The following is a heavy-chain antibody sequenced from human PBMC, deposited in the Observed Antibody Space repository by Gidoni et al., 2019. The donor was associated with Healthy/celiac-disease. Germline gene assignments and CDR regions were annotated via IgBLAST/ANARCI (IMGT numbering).Heavy chain of an antibody. J-gene: IGHJ5*02. V-gene: IGHV1-69*04. Sequence: QVQLVQSGAEVKKPGSSVKVSCKASGGTFSSYAISWVRQAPGQGLEWMGRIIPILGIANYAQKFQGRVTITADKSTSTAYMELSSLRSEDTAVYYCARDYCSSTSCYGWFDPWGQGTLVTVSS. CDR3: ARDYCSSTSCYGWFDP. D-gene: IGHD2-2*01. CDR2: IIPILGIA. CDR1: GGTFSSYA.